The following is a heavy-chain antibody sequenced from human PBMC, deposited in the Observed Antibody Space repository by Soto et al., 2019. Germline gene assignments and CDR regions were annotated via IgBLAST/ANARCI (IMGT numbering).Heavy chain of an antibody. V-gene: IGHV4-34*01. J-gene: IGHJ4*02. Sequence: QVQLQQWGAGLLKPSETLSLTCAVYGGSFSGYYWSWIRQPPGKGLEWIGEINHSGSTNYNPSLKRRVTISVDTSKNQFSLKLSSVTAADTAVYYCARRGGPTTRNYFDYWGQGTLVTVSS. D-gene: IGHD1-1*01. CDR1: GGSFSGYY. CDR2: INHSGST. CDR3: ARRGGPTTRNYFDY.